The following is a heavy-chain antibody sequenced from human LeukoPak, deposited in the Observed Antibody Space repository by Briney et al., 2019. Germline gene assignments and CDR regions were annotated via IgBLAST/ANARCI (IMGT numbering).Heavy chain of an antibody. J-gene: IGHJ4*02. Sequence: PSETLSLTCAAYGGSFSGYYWSWIRQPPGKGLEWIGEINHSGSTNYNPSLKSRVTISVDTSKNQFSLKLSSVTAADTAVYYCARGRRGYSSLDYWGQGTLVTVSS. CDR2: INHSGST. D-gene: IGHD6-13*01. CDR1: GGSFSGYY. V-gene: IGHV4-34*01. CDR3: ARGRRGYSSLDY.